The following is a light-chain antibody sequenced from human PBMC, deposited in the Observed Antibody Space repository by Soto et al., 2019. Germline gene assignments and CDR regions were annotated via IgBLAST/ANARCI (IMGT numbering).Light chain of an antibody. J-gene: IGKJ3*01. Sequence: PQFPATLSLSECGTVTLSCRAIQSIRTTVAWYQQIPGQAPRLLVYGASTRATGVPARFSGSGSGIEFTLTISSLQSEDSAFYYCQQYFNWPLTWTFGPGTKVDIK. CDR3: QQYFNWPLTWT. CDR1: QSIRTT. CDR2: GAS. V-gene: IGKV3-15*01.